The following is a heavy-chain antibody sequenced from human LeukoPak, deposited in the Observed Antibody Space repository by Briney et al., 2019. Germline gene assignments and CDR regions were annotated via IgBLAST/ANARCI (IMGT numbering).Heavy chain of an antibody. Sequence: PGGSLRLSCAASGFTFSSYWMSWVRQAPGKGLEWVASIKQDGSEKYYVGSVEGRFTISRDNAKNSLYLQMNSLRAEDTAVYYCATYKYCSGGTCYAKHDYWGQGTLVTVSS. CDR3: ATYKYCSGGTCYAKHDY. D-gene: IGHD2-15*01. J-gene: IGHJ4*02. CDR2: IKQDGSEK. CDR1: GFTFSSYW. V-gene: IGHV3-7*01.